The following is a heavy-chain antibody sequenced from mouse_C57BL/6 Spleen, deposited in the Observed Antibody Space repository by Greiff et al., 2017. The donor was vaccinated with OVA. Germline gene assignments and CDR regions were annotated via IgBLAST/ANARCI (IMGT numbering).Heavy chain of an antibody. Sequence: VQLQQSGAELARPGASVKLSCKASGYTFTSYGISWVKQRTGQGLEWIGEIYPRSGNTYYNEKFKGKATLTADKSSSTAYMELRSLTSEDSAVYFCARELPSTMITNWYFDVWGTGTTVTVSS. D-gene: IGHD2-4*01. CDR2: IYPRSGNT. CDR3: ARELPSTMITNWYFDV. CDR1: GYTFTSYG. V-gene: IGHV1-81*01. J-gene: IGHJ1*03.